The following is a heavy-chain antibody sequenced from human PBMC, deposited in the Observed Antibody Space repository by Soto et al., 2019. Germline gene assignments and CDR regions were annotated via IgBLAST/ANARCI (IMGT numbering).Heavy chain of an antibody. CDR2: IYYSGST. CDR3: AREIAAAGMVIFDY. V-gene: IGHV4-31*03. D-gene: IGHD6-13*01. CDR1: GVSISSGGYY. Sequence: SETLSLTCTVSGVSISSGGYYWSWIRQHPGKGLEWIGYIYYSGSTYYNPSLKSRVTISVDTSKNQFSLKLSSVTAADTAVYYCAREIAAAGMVIFDYWGQGTLVTVSS. J-gene: IGHJ4*02.